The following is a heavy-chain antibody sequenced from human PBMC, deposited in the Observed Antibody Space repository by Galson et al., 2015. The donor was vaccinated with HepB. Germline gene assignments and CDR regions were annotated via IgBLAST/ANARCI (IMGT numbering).Heavy chain of an antibody. CDR1: GFTFSSYA. V-gene: IGHV3-23*01. CDR2: ISGSGRIT. J-gene: IGHJ6*02. CDR3: ARVRSGSGSYYLEYYYYGMDV. Sequence: SLRLSCAASGFTFSSYAMSWVRQAPGKGLEWVSVISGSGRITYYADSVKGRFTISRDNSKNTLYLQMNSLRAEDTAVYYCARVRSGSGSYYLEYYYYGMDVWGQGTTVTVSS. D-gene: IGHD3-10*01.